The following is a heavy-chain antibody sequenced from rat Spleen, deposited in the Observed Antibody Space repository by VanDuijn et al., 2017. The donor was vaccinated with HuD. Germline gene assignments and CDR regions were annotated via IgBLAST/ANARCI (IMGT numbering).Heavy chain of an antibody. CDR1: GSSITSNY. V-gene: IGHV3-1*01. CDR3: ARSAFSTVATGYFDY. Sequence: EVQLQESGPGLVKPSQSLSITCSVTGSSITSNYWGWIRKFPVNKMEWMGYISYSGSTGYNPSLKSRIPITRDTSKNQFFLQFNSVTTEDTATYYCARSAFSTVATGYFDYWGQGVMVTVSS. D-gene: IGHD1-8*01. CDR2: ISYSGST. J-gene: IGHJ2*01.